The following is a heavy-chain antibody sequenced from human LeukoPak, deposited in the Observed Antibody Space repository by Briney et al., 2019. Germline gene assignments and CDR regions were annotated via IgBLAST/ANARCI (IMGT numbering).Heavy chain of an antibody. D-gene: IGHD3-16*01. CDR3: ARETDGFGGVIYYYYYMDV. V-gene: IGHV4-4*07. Sequence: PSETLSLTCTVSGGSISSYYWSWIRQPAGKGLEWIGRIYTSGSTNYNPSLKSRVTMSVDTSKNQFSLKLSSVTAANTAVYYCARETDGFGGVIYYYYYMDVWGKGTTVTVSS. CDR1: GGSISSYY. J-gene: IGHJ6*03. CDR2: IYTSGST.